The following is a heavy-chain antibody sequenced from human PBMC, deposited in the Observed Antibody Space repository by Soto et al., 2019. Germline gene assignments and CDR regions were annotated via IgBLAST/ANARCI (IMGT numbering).Heavy chain of an antibody. Sequence: SVKVSCKASGYTFTGYYMHWVRQAPGQGLEWMGWINPNSGGTNYAQKFQGWVTMTRDTSISTAYMELSRLRSDDTAVYYCARDPWGYTLSFAFWGQGTLVTVSS. CDR2: INPNSGGT. J-gene: IGHJ4*02. CDR3: ARDPWGYTLSFAF. V-gene: IGHV1-2*04. D-gene: IGHD5-12*01. CDR1: GYTFTGYY.